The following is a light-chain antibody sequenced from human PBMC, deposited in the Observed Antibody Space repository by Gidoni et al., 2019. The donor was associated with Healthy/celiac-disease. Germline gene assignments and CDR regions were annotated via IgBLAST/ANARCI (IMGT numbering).Light chain of an antibody. Sequence: EIVLTQSPGTLFLPPGERATLSCRASQSVSSSYLAWYQQKPGQAPRLLIYGASSRATGIPDRFSGSGSGTDFTLTISRLEPEDFAVYYCQQYGSSPRTFGQGTKVEIK. J-gene: IGKJ1*01. CDR3: QQYGSSPRT. CDR2: GAS. V-gene: IGKV3-20*01. CDR1: QSVSSSY.